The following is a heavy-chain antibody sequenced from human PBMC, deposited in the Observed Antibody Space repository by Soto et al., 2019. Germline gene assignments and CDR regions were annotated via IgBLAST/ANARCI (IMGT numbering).Heavy chain of an antibody. CDR3: ARLSPSWHIAVAGTCDY. CDR2: IYYSGST. D-gene: IGHD6-19*01. CDR1: GGSISSYY. J-gene: IGHJ4*02. Sequence: SETLSLTCTVSGGSISSYYWSWIRQPPGKGLEWIGYIYYSGSTNYNPSLKSRVTISVDTSKNQFSLKLSSVTAADTAVYYCARLSPSWHIAVAGTCDYWGQGTLVTVSS. V-gene: IGHV4-59*08.